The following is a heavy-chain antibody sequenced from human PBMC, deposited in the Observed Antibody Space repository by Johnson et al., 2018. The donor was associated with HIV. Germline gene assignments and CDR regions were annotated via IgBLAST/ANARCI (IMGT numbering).Heavy chain of an antibody. CDR3: ARAAYSGGHHDAFDI. Sequence: VQLVESGGGLVQPGGSLRLSCAASGFTFSSYWMSWVRQAPGKGLEWVANIKQDGSEKYYVDSVKGRFTISRDNAKNSLYLQMNSLRAEDMAVYYCARAAYSGGHHDAFDIWGQGPMVTVSS. D-gene: IGHD1-26*01. CDR1: GFTFSSYW. J-gene: IGHJ3*02. CDR2: IKQDGSEK. V-gene: IGHV3-7*02.